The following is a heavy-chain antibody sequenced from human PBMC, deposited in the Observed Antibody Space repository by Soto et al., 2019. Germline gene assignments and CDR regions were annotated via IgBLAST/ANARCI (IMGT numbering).Heavy chain of an antibody. CDR2: INPNSGGT. D-gene: IGHD3-16*01. CDR1: GYSFTGHY. Sequence: QVRLVQSGPEVRKPGASVKISCEASGYSFTGHYLHWVRQAPGHGLEWMGWINPNSGGTNYAQKFQDWISITRDKALSTVYMDRSSLRTEDTAMYYCAKSDGAEENDAVDIWGQGTMISVS. J-gene: IGHJ3*02. V-gene: IGHV1-2*04. CDR3: AKSDGAEENDAVDI.